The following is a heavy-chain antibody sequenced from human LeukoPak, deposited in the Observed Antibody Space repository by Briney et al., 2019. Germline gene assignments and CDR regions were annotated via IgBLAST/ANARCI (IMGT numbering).Heavy chain of an antibody. D-gene: IGHD3-16*02. Sequence: PSETLSLTCAVYGGSFSGYYWSWIRQPPGKGLEWIGYIYYSGSTNYNPSLKSRVTISVDTSKNQFSLKLSSVTAADTAVYYCARQGYDYVWGSYRYLWFDPWGQGTLVTVSS. J-gene: IGHJ5*02. CDR1: GGSFSGYY. CDR3: ARQGYDYVWGSYRYLWFDP. CDR2: IYYSGST. V-gene: IGHV4-59*08.